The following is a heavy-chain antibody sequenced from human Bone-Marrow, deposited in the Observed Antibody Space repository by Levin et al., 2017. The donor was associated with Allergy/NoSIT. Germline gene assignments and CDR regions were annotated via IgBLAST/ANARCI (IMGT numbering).Heavy chain of an antibody. CDR3: ARVRCSGGSCYTDAFDI. J-gene: IGHJ3*02. V-gene: IGHV1-2*02. D-gene: IGHD2-15*01. Sequence: GESLKISCKASGYTFTGYYMHWVRQAPGQGLEWMGWINPNSGGTNYAQKFQGRVTMTRDTSISTAYMELSRLRSDDTAVYYCARVRCSGGSCYTDAFDIWGQGTMVTVSS. CDR1: GYTFTGYY. CDR2: INPNSGGT.